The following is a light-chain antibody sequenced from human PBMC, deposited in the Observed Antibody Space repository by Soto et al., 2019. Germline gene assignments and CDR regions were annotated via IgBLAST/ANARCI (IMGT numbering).Light chain of an antibody. V-gene: IGLV2-14*03. CDR3: TSYTSTNTRVV. Sequence: QSALTQPASVSGSPGQSITISCTGSNSDIGTYNSVSWYQQHPGKAPKLMIYDVSDRPSGISNRFSGSKSGITASLTISGLQAEDEADYYCTSYTSTNTRVVIGGGTKLTVL. CDR2: DVS. CDR1: NSDIGTYNS. J-gene: IGLJ2*01.